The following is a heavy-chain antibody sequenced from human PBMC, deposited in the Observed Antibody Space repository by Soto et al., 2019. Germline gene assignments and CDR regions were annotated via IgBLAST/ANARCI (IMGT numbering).Heavy chain of an antibody. J-gene: IGHJ6*02. CDR2: ISYGGSNK. CDR3: ARDSRGGATEYGMDV. Sequence: QVQLVESGGGVVQPGRSLRLSCAASGFTFSSYAMHWVRQAPGKGLEWVAVISYGGSNKYYADSVKGRFTISRDNSKNTLYLQMNSLRAEDTAVYYCARDSRGGATEYGMDVWGQGTTVTVSS. D-gene: IGHD1-26*01. V-gene: IGHV3-30-3*01. CDR1: GFTFSSYA.